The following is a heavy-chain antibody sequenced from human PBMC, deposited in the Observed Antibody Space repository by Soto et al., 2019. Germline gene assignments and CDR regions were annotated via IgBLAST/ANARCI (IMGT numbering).Heavy chain of an antibody. CDR2: ISSDGSRD. CDR1: GFRFSSFA. D-gene: IGHD2-8*02. J-gene: IGHJ4*02. Sequence: QVQLVESGGGVVQPGRSLRLSCTASGFRFSSFAMHWVRQTPGKGLVWVAVISSDGSRDYYGDSVKGRFTISRDNSQNTMEMQMGSLGGDDTAVYFCARARIGVGGTGANFDYLGEVTMVTVSS. CDR3: ARARIGVGGTGANFDY. V-gene: IGHV3-30-3*01.